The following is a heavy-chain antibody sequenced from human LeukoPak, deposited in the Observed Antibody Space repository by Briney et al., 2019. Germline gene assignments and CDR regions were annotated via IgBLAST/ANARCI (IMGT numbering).Heavy chain of an antibody. V-gene: IGHV1-18*01. J-gene: IGHJ5*02. CDR2: ISAYNGNT. CDR1: GYTFTSYG. D-gene: IGHD2-2*01. Sequence: VASVKVSCKASGYTFTSYGISWVRQAPGQGLEWMGWISAYNGNTNYAQKLQGRVTMTTDTSTSTAYMELRSLRSDDTAVYYCARDHCSSTSCPPYNWFDPWGQGTLVTVSS. CDR3: ARDHCSSTSCPPYNWFDP.